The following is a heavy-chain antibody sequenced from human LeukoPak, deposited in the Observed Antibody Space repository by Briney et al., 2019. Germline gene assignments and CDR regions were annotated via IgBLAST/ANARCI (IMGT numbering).Heavy chain of an antibody. CDR3: ARDKRSGYHQYYFDY. J-gene: IGHJ4*02. V-gene: IGHV4-4*07. CDR1: GGSISSYY. Sequence: SETLSLTCTVSGGSISSYYWSWIRQPAGKGLEWIGRIYTSGSTNYNPSLKSRVTMSVDTSKNQFSLKLSSVTAADTAVYHCARDKRSGYHQYYFDYWGQGTLVTVSS. D-gene: IGHD3-22*01. CDR2: IYTSGST.